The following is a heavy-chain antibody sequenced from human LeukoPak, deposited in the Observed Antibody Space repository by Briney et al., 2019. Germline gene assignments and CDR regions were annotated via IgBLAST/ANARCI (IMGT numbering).Heavy chain of an antibody. V-gene: IGHV1-8*01. CDR2: MNPNSGNT. CDR3: ARGPRKVRGVSGWFDP. J-gene: IGHJ5*02. D-gene: IGHD3-10*01. CDR1: GYTFTSYD. Sequence: ASLKVSCKASGYTFTSYDINWVRQATGQGLEWMGWMNPNSGNTGYAQKFQGRVTMTRNTSISTAYMELSSLRSEDTAVYYCARGPRKVRGVSGWFDPWGQGTLVTVSS.